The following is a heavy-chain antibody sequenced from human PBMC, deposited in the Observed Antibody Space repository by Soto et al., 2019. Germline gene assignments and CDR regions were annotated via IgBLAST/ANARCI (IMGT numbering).Heavy chain of an antibody. J-gene: IGHJ4*02. CDR3: ARGGYGDY. CDR1: GYAFTTYG. D-gene: IGHD1-1*01. V-gene: IGHV1-18*01. CDR2: ISAHNGNT. Sequence: QVHLVQSGAEVKKPGASVKVSCKGSGYAFTTYGITWVRQAPGQGLEWMGWISAHNGNTNYAQKLQGRVTVTRDTSTSTAYMKLRSLRSDDTAVYYCARGGYGDYLGQGALVTVSS.